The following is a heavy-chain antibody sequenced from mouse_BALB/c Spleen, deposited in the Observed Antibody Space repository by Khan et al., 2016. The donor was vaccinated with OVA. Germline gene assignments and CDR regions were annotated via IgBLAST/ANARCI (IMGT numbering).Heavy chain of an antibody. CDR1: GFSLTTYG. CDR2: IWSDGKT. J-gene: IGHJ4*01. Sequence: QVQLKESGPDLVAPSQSLSITCTVSGFSLTTYGVHWVRQPPGKGLEWLGVIWSDGKTTYNPPLKSRLSISKDNSKSQVFLKMNSLQTEDTAMDHCARRNFYAMDYWGQGTSVTVSS. CDR3: ARRNFYAMDY. V-gene: IGHV2-6-2*01.